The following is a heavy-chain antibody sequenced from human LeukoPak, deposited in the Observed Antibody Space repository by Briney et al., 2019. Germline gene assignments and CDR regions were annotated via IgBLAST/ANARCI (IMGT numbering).Heavy chain of an antibody. V-gene: IGHV3-20*04. Sequence: GGSLRLSCAASGFTFDDYGMSLVRQAPGKGLEWVSGINWNGGSTGYADSVKGRFTISRDNAKNSLYLQMNSLRAEDTALYYCAREVEYYDCSGHDYWGQGTLVTVSS. CDR2: INWNGGST. CDR3: AREVEYYDCSGHDY. D-gene: IGHD3-22*01. CDR1: GFTFDDYG. J-gene: IGHJ4*02.